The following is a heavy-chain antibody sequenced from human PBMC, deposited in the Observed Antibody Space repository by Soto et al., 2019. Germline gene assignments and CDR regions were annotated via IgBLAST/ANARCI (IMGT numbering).Heavy chain of an antibody. V-gene: IGHV4-31*03. CDR3: ARRDRSCFSYWLDT. J-gene: IGHJ5*02. CDR1: GGSISSGDYY. D-gene: IGHD3-22*01. Sequence: QVQLQESGPGLVKPSQTLSLTCTVSGGSISSGDYYWSWIRQHPGKGLEWIGTIYFSGTTYYNPSLKRRVTISVDTSKNQFSLNLSSVTAADTAVYYCARRDRSCFSYWLDTWGQETLVTVSS. CDR2: IYFSGTT.